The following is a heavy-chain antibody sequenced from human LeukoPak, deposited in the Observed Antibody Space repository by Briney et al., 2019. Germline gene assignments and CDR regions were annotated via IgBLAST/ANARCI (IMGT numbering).Heavy chain of an antibody. CDR3: ARVHYDFWSGYRGGCWFDP. J-gene: IGHJ5*02. CDR1: GGSISSGDYY. D-gene: IGHD3-3*01. Sequence: SQTLSLTCTVSGGSISSGDYYWSWIRQPPGKGLEWIGYIYYSGSTYYNPSLKSRVTISVDTSKNQFSLKLSSVTAADTAVYYCARVHYDFWSGYRGGCWFDPWGQGTLVTVSS. CDR2: IYYSGST. V-gene: IGHV4-30-4*08.